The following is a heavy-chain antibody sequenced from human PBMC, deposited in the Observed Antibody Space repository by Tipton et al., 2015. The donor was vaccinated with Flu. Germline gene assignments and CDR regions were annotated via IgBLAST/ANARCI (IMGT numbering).Heavy chain of an antibody. CDR3: AKVIPEKVAGLDY. V-gene: IGHV3-23*01. J-gene: IGHJ4*02. D-gene: IGHD6-19*01. Sequence: SGLTFSRYAMSWVRQAPGKGLEWVSAVSGGGANTYYADSVKGRFTISRDNSKNTLYLQMNSLRAEDTAIYYCAKVIPEKVAGLDYWGQGTLVTVSS. CDR1: GLTFSRYA. CDR2: VSGGGANT.